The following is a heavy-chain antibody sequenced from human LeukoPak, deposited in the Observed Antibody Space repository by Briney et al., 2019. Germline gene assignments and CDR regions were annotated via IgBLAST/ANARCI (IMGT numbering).Heavy chain of an antibody. D-gene: IGHD3-10*01. Sequence: SETLSLTCTVSGGSISSYYWSWIRQPPGKGLEWIGYIYYSGSTNYNPSLKSRVTISVDTSKNQFSLKLSSVTAADTAVYYCARDAYYGSGNYYGMDVWGQGTTVTVSS. J-gene: IGHJ6*02. CDR3: ARDAYYGSGNYYGMDV. CDR1: GGSISSYY. CDR2: IYYSGST. V-gene: IGHV4-59*01.